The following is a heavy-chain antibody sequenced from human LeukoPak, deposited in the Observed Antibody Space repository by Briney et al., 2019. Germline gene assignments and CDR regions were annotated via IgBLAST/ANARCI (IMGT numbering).Heavy chain of an antibody. V-gene: IGHV3-73*01. J-gene: IGHJ4*02. CDR3: TSLGGYPDY. CDR1: GFTFSGSA. D-gene: IGHD5-12*01. CDR2: IRSKANSYAT. Sequence: GGSLRLSCAASGFTFSGSAMHWVLQASGKGLKWVGRIRSKANSYATAYAASVKGRFTISRDDSKNTAYLQMNSLKTEDTAVYYCTSLGGYPDYWGQGTLVTVSS.